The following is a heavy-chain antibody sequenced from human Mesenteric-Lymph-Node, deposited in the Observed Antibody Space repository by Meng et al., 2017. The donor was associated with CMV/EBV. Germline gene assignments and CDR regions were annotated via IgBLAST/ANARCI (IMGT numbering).Heavy chain of an antibody. Sequence: ASVKVSCKASGYTFSSYGINWVRQAPGQGLEWMGWISAYNGNTHYAQKFQGRVTVTTDTSTTTAYMELRSLRSDDTAVHYCARTWILSYYYYGMDVWGQGTTVTVSS. D-gene: IGHD2-2*03. CDR2: ISAYNGNT. CDR3: ARTWILSYYYYGMDV. CDR1: GYTFSSYG. J-gene: IGHJ6*02. V-gene: IGHV1-18*01.